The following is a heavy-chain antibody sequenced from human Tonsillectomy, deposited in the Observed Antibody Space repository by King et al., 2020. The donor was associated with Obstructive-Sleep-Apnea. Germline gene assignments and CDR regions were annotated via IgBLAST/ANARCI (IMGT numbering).Heavy chain of an antibody. J-gene: IGHJ6*02. CDR1: GFTFDDYT. V-gene: IGHV3-43*01. D-gene: IGHD2-21*02. CDR2: ISWDGGST. CDR3: AKEYCGGDCYGGWGDGMDV. Sequence: QLVQSGGVVVQPGGSLRLSCAASGFTFDDYTMHWVRQAPGKGLEWVSLISWDGGSTYYADSVKGRFTISRDNSKNSLYLQMNSLRTEDTALYYCAKEYCGGDCYGGWGDGMDVWGQGTTVTVSS.